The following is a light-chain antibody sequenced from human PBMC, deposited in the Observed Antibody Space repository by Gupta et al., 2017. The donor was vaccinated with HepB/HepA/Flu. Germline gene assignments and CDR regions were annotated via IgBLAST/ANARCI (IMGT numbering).Light chain of an antibody. Sequence: QSVLTQPPSASGTPGQRGTISCSGSSSNIGSNYVYWYQQLPGTAPKLLIYRNNQRPSGVPDRFSGSKSGTSASLAISGLRSEDEADYYCASCDDSLSGPVFGGGTKLTVL. J-gene: IGLJ3*02. V-gene: IGLV1-47*01. CDR2: RNN. CDR1: SSNIGSNY. CDR3: ASCDDSLSGPV.